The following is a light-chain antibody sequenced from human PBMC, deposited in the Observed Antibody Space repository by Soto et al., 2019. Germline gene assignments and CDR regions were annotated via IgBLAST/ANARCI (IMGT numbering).Light chain of an antibody. CDR3: GSYTGTIYV. J-gene: IGLJ1*01. CDR1: SGDVGVYKF. Sequence: VLTQPASVSGSPGQSITISCTGTSGDVGVYKFVSWYQQHPGKAPKLIIYEVSNRPSGVSSRFSGSMSGNTASLTISGLQAEEEADYYCGSYTGTIYVFGTGTKVTVL. CDR2: EVS. V-gene: IGLV2-14*01.